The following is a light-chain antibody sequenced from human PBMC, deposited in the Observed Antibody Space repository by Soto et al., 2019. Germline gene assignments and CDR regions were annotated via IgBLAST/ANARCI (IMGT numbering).Light chain of an antibody. CDR1: QSISSW. Sequence: DIQMTQSPSTLSASVGDRVTITCRASQSISSWLAWYQQKPGKAPKLLIYDASSLESRVPSRFSGSGSGTEFTLTIRSLQPDYFATYYCQQYNRYAGTFGQGTKVEIK. V-gene: IGKV1-5*01. J-gene: IGKJ1*01. CDR2: DAS. CDR3: QQYNRYAGT.